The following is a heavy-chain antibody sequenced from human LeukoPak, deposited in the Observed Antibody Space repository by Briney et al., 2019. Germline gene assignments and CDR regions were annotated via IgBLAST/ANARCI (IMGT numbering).Heavy chain of an antibody. J-gene: IGHJ4*02. CDR1: GGSFSGYY. CDR3: ARDHGQQLVKTYFDY. CDR2: INHSGST. D-gene: IGHD6-13*01. V-gene: IGHV4-34*01. Sequence: SETLSLTCAVYGGSFSGYYWSWIRQPLGKGLEWIGEINHSGSTNYNPSLKSRVTISVDTSKNQFSLKLSSVTAADTAVYYCARDHGQQLVKTYFDYWGQGTLVTVSS.